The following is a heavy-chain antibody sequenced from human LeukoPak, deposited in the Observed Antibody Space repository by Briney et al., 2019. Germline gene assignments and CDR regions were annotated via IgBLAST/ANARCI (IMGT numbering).Heavy chain of an antibody. D-gene: IGHD1-1*01. CDR1: EFIFSSYA. CDR2: ISGSGAGT. V-gene: IGHV3-23*01. J-gene: IGHJ4*02. CDR3: ARCTTGRTFGSLREIKRSREIDY. Sequence: GGSLRLSCAASEFIFSSYAMSWVRQAPGKGLEWISRISGSGAGTYYSDSVKGRFTISRDNAKNSLYLQMNSLRVEDTAVYYCARCTTGRTFGSLREIKRSREIDYWGQGTLVTVSS.